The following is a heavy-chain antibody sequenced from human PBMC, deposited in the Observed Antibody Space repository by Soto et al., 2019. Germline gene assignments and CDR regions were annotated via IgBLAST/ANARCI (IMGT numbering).Heavy chain of an antibody. CDR1: GASVISDDW. D-gene: IGHD6-13*01. Sequence: SETLSLTCGVSGASVISDDWWSWVRQAPGKGLEWIGYIYYSGSTNYNPSLKSRVTISVDTSKNQFSLKLSSVTAADTAVYYCARRYSSSFDYWGQGTLVTVSS. V-gene: IGHV4-59*08. CDR2: IYYSGST. CDR3: ARRYSSSFDY. J-gene: IGHJ4*02.